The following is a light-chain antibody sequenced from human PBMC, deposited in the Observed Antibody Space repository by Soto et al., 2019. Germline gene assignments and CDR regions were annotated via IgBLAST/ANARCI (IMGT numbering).Light chain of an antibody. Sequence: DIQVTQSPVSLSASVGDRVTITCRTSQGISNYLNWYQQKAGDAPRLLISAASDLEKGVPSRFSGSGSGADFTLTLISLRPEDFATYYCQQAYITPYTFGQGAKLEI. J-gene: IGKJ2*01. CDR1: QGISNY. CDR2: AAS. CDR3: QQAYITPYT. V-gene: IGKV1-39*01.